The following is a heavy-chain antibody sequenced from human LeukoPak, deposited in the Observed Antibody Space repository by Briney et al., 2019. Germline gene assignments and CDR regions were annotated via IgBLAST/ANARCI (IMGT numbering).Heavy chain of an antibody. J-gene: IGHJ6*03. Sequence: SETLSLTCTVSGGSISSYYWSWIRQPPGKGLEWIGYIYYSGSTNYNPSLKSRVTISVDTSKNQFSLKLSSVTAADTAVYYCARGGLQYCSSTSCPPGPLYYYYYMDVWGKGTTVTVSS. D-gene: IGHD2-2*01. CDR3: ARGGLQYCSSTSCPPGPLYYYYYMDV. V-gene: IGHV4-59*01. CDR1: GGSISSYY. CDR2: IYYSGST.